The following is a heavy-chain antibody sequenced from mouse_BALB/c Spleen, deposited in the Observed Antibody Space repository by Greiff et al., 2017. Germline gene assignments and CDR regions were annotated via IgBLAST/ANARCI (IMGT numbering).Heavy chain of an antibody. V-gene: IGHV5-4*02. D-gene: IGHD1-2*01. CDR3: ARDGTATGAMDY. Sequence: EVHLVESGGGLVKPGGSLKLSCAASGFTFSDYYMYWVRQTPEKRLEWVATISDGGSYTYYPDSVKGRFTISRDNAKNNLYLQMSSLKSEDTAMYYCARDGTATGAMDYWGQGTSVTVSS. CDR1: GFTFSDYY. J-gene: IGHJ4*01. CDR2: ISDGGSYT.